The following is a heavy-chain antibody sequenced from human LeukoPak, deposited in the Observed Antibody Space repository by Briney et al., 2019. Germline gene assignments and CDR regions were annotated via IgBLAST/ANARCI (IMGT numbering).Heavy chain of an antibody. CDR1: GFAFSSYG. CDR2: ISGTTERT. V-gene: IGHV3-23*01. CDR3: AKDGHYYDSSGYYDGGYFDY. D-gene: IGHD3-22*01. J-gene: IGHJ4*02. Sequence: PGGSLRLSCATSGFAFSSYGMSWVRQAPGKGLEWVSGISGTTERTFYADSVKGRFTISRDNSKNTLYLRMSSLRAEDTAVYYCAKDGHYYDSSGYYDGGYFDYWGQGTPVTVSS.